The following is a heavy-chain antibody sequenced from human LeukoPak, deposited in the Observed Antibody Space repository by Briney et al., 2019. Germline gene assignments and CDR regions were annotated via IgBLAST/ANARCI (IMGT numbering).Heavy chain of an antibody. V-gene: IGHV4-39*07. CDR2: INHSGST. CDR1: GGSISSSSYY. Sequence: SETLSLTCTVSGGSISSSSYYWGWIRQPPGKGLEWIGEINHSGSTNYNPSLKSRVTISVDTSKNQFSLKLSSVTAADTAVYYCARGGNSGGYFDYWGQGTLVTVSS. J-gene: IGHJ4*02. CDR3: ARGGNSGGYFDY. D-gene: IGHD4-23*01.